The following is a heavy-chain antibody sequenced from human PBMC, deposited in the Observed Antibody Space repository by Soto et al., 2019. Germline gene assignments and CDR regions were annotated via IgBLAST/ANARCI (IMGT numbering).Heavy chain of an antibody. Sequence: QITLKESGPTLVKPTQTLTLTCTFSGFSLRNSGVGVGWIRQPPGKALEWLAVIHWNDDEHRSPSLKNRLTITKDTSKNQVVLTMTNMYPVDTATYYCAHRLVGSGLGYWGQGTLVTVSS. J-gene: IGHJ4*02. V-gene: IGHV2-5*01. CDR2: IHWNDDE. D-gene: IGHD2-15*01. CDR3: AHRLVGSGLGY. CDR1: GFSLRNSGVG.